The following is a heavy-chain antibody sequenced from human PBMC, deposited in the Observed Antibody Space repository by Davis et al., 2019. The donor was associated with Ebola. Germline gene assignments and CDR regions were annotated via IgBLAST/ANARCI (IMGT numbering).Heavy chain of an antibody. Sequence: PSETLSLTCAVSGGSISSSNWWSWVRQPPGKGLEWIGEIYHSGSTNYNPSLKSRVTISVDKSKNQFSLKLSSVTAADTAVYYCARDTGGRNVVVVAATPDNWFDPWGQGTLVTVSS. CDR2: IYHSGST. J-gene: IGHJ5*02. CDR3: ARDTGGRNVVVVAATPDNWFDP. V-gene: IGHV4-4*02. D-gene: IGHD2-15*01. CDR1: GGSISSSNW.